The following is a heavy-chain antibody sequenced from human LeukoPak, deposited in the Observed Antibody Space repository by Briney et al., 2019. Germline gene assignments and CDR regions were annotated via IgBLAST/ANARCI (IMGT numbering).Heavy chain of an antibody. V-gene: IGHV3-30-3*01. D-gene: IGHD3-22*01. J-gene: IGHJ4*02. CDR2: ISYDGSNK. CDR1: GCTFSSYA. CDR3: ARDSYYYDSSGYSVEGY. Sequence: GGSLRLSCAASGCTFSSYAMHWVRQAPGKGLEWVAVISYDGSNKYYADSVKGRFTISRDNSKNTLYLQMNSLRAEDTAVYYCARDSYYYDSSGYSVEGYWGQGTLVTVSS.